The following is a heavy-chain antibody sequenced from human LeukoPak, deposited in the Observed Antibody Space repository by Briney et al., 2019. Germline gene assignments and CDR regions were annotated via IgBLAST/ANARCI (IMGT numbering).Heavy chain of an antibody. CDR3: VLLIAAAGYFDY. D-gene: IGHD6-13*01. CDR1: GGSISSSNW. J-gene: IGHJ4*02. V-gene: IGHV4-4*02. Sequence: PSETLSLTCAVSGGSISSSNWWSWVRQPPGKGLEWIGEIYHSGSTNYNPSLKSRVTISVDKSKNQFSLKLSSVTAADTAVYYCVLLIAAAGYFDYWGQGTLVTVSS. CDR2: IYHSGST.